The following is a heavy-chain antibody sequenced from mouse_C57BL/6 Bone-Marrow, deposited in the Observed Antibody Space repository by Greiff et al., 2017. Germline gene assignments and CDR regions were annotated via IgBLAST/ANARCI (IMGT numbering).Heavy chain of an antibody. V-gene: IGHV1-72*01. CDR3: ASYYSNGYFDV. Sequence: QSCKASGYTFTSYWMHWVKQRPGRGLEWIGRIDPNSGGTKYNEKFKSKATLTVDKPSSTAYMQLSSLTSEDSAVYYCASYYSNGYFDVWGTGTTVTVSS. J-gene: IGHJ1*03. CDR1: GYTFTSYW. D-gene: IGHD1-1*01. CDR2: IDPNSGGT.